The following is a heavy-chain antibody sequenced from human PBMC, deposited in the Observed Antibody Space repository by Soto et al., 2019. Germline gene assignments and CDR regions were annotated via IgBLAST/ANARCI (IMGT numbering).Heavy chain of an antibody. CDR3: ARFPIYYDSSGYYHYGTFEI. J-gene: IGHJ3*02. D-gene: IGHD3-22*01. CDR1: GGSVNSAGYS. Sequence: SETLSLTCAVSGGSVNSAGYSWSWIRQPPGKGLEWIGYIYHTGSTYYNPSLKSRVTISLDRSNNHFSLELSSVTAADTAVYYCARFPIYYDSSGYYHYGTFEIWDQGTMVTVSS. V-gene: IGHV4-30-2*01. CDR2: IYHTGST.